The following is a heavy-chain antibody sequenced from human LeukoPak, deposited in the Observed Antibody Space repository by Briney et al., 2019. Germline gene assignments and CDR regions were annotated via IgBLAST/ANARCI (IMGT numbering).Heavy chain of an antibody. D-gene: IGHD2-21*02. CDR1: GFTFSSYS. Sequence: GGSLRLSCAASGFTFSSYSMNWVRQAPGKGLEWVSYITDSGSTIYYADSVKGRFTIFRGNAKNSLFLQMNSLRAEDTAVYYCARGEVVTASLPDYFYYYMDVWGKGTTVTISS. CDR2: ITDSGSTI. J-gene: IGHJ6*03. CDR3: ARGEVVTASLPDYFYYYMDV. V-gene: IGHV3-48*04.